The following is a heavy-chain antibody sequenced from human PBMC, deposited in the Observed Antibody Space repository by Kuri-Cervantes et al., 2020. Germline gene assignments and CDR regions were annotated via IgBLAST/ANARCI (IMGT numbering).Heavy chain of an antibody. CDR3: ARVGYYYDSSGYLRWGVAFDH. CDR1: GYTFTSYG. D-gene: IGHD3-22*01. J-gene: IGHJ4*02. V-gene: IGHV1-18*01. CDR2: ISAYNGNT. Sequence: ASVKVSCKASGYTFTSYGISWVRQAPGQGLEWMGWISAYNGNTNYAQKLQGRVTMTTDTSTSTAYMELRSLRSDDTAVYYCARVGYYYDSSGYLRWGVAFDHWGQGTLVTVSS.